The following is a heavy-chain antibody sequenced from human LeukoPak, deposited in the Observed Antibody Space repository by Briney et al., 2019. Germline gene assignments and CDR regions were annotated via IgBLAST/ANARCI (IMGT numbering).Heavy chain of an antibody. CDR3: ARDKDYYDSSGYPAPLDY. CDR1: GFTFSSYS. V-gene: IGHV3-21*01. Sequence: GGSLGLSCAASGFTFSSYSMNWVRQAPGKGLEWVSSISSSSSYIYYADSVKGRFTISRDNAKNSLYLQMNSLRAEDTAVYYCARDKDYYDSSGYPAPLDYWGQGTLVTVSS. J-gene: IGHJ4*02. D-gene: IGHD3-22*01. CDR2: ISSSSSYI.